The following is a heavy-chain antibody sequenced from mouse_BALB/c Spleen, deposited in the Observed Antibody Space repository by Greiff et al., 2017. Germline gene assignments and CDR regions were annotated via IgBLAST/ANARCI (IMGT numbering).Heavy chain of an antibody. CDR1: GFTFSSFG. Sequence: EVKLVESGGGLVQPGGSRKLSCAASGFTFSSFGMHWVRQAPEKGLEWVAYISSGSSTIYYADTVKGRFTISRDNPKNTLFLQMTSLRSEDTAMYYCARAYGNYGVLFAYWGQGTLVTVSA. V-gene: IGHV5-17*02. CDR3: ARAYGNYGVLFAY. CDR2: ISSGSSTI. J-gene: IGHJ3*01. D-gene: IGHD2-10*02.